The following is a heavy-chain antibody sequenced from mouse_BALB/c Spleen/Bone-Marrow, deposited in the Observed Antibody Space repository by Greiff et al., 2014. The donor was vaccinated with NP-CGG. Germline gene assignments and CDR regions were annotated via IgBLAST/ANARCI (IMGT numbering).Heavy chain of an antibody. V-gene: IGHV5-6-5*01. D-gene: IGHD2-13*01. J-gene: IGHJ4*01. CDR2: ISVGDST. CDR3: ARWTTYPLIDY. CDR1: EFTFSSFT. Sequence: DVMLVESGGGLVKPGGSLNLSCAASEFTFSSFTLSWVRQTPEKRLEWVGTISVGDSTYYPGSVKDRFTISRDNARNILYLQMSSLRSEDTAMYYCARWTTYPLIDYWGQGTSVTVSS.